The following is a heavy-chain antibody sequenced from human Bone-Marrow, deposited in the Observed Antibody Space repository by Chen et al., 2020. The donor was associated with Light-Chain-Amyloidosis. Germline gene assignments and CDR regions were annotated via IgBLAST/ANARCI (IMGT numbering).Heavy chain of an antibody. Sequence: QVQLQESGPGLVKPSQTLSVTCTVSGDSLDSGNYYWSWIRQHPGKGLEWIGYIYFSVNTYYNPSLQSRVTISLDTFNNQFSLRLSSVTAADTAVYYCARADYIDRSFDYWGQGILVTVSS. J-gene: IGHJ4*02. CDR3: ARADYIDRSFDY. D-gene: IGHD4-4*01. V-gene: IGHV4-31*03. CDR1: GDSLDSGNYY. CDR2: IYFSVNT.